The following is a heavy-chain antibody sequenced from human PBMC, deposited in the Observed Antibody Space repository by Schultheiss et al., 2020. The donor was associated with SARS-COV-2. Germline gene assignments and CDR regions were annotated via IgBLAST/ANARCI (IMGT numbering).Heavy chain of an antibody. J-gene: IGHJ5*02. D-gene: IGHD6-19*01. CDR1: GYSFTSYW. CDR2: IYPGDSDT. Sequence: GGSLRLSCKGSGYSFTSYWIGWVRQMPGKGLEWMGIIYPGDSDTNYSPSFQGHVTISADKSISTAYLQWSSLKASDTAMYYCARQHSSGWYLNWFDPWGQGTLVTVSS. V-gene: IGHV5-51*01. CDR3: ARQHSSGWYLNWFDP.